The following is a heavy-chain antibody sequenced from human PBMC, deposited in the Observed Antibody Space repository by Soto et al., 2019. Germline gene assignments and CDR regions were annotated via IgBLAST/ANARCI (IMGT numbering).Heavy chain of an antibody. CDR3: ARSQGGSSSLDIYYYYYYGIDV. Sequence: QVQLVQSGAEVKKPGSSVKVSCNAPGGTFSSYAISWVRQAPGQWLEWMGGIIPIFGTANYAQKFQGRFTITAEESTSTGCMELSSLRSEDTAVYYCARSQGGSSSLDIYYYYYYGIDVWGQGTTVTVSS. CDR2: IIPIFGTA. V-gene: IGHV1-69*01. D-gene: IGHD2-2*01. J-gene: IGHJ6*02. CDR1: GGTFSSYA.